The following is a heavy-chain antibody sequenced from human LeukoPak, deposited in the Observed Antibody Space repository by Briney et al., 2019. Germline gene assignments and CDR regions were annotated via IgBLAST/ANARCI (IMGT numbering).Heavy chain of an antibody. V-gene: IGHV3-30*04. J-gene: IGHJ5*02. CDR1: GFTFSSYA. Sequence: PGRSLRLSCAASGFTFSSYAMHWVRQAPGKGLEWVAVISYDGSNKYYADSVKGRFTISRDNSKNTLYLQMNSLRAEDTAVYYCARAVVVPAATSNWFDPWGQRTLVTVSS. CDR3: ARAVVVPAATSNWFDP. CDR2: ISYDGSNK. D-gene: IGHD2-2*01.